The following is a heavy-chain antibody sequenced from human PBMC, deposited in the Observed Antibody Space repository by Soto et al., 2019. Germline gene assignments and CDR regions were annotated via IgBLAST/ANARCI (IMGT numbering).Heavy chain of an antibody. CDR3: ARATMVRGVTNLYYYGMDV. V-gene: IGHV4-59*01. CDR2: IYYSGST. CDR1: GGSISSYY. J-gene: IGHJ6*02. D-gene: IGHD3-10*01. Sequence: PSETLSLTCTVSGGSISSYYWSWIRQPPGKGLEWIGYIYYSGSTNYNPSLKSRVTISVDTSKNQFSLKLSSVTAAGTAVYYCARATMVRGVTNLYYYGMDVWGQGTTVTVSS.